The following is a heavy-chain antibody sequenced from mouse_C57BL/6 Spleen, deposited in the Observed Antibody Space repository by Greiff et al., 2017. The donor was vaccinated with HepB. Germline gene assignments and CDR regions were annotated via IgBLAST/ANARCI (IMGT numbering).Heavy chain of an antibody. D-gene: IGHD2-4*01. Sequence: QVQLQQSGAELARPGASVKLSCKASGYTFTSYGISWVKQRTGQGLEWIGEIYPRSGNTYYNEKFKGKATLTADKSSSTADMELRSRTSEDSAVYCWARGGDYDGDYWGQGTTLTVSS. CDR3: ARGGDYDGDY. V-gene: IGHV1-81*01. J-gene: IGHJ2*01. CDR1: GYTFTSYG. CDR2: IYPRSGNT.